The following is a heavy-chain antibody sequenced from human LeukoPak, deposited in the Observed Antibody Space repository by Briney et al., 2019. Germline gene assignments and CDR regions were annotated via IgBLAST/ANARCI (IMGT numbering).Heavy chain of an antibody. J-gene: IGHJ4*02. CDR3: ATQTHYYDSSGYYSFDY. CDR2: IIPIFGTA. CDR1: GGTFSSYA. Sequence: SVKVSCMASGGTFSSYAISWVRQAPGQGLEWMGGIIPIFGTANYAQKFQGRVTITTDESTSTAYMELSSLRSEDTAVYYCATQTHYYDSSGYYSFDYWGQGTLVTVSS. V-gene: IGHV1-69*05. D-gene: IGHD3-22*01.